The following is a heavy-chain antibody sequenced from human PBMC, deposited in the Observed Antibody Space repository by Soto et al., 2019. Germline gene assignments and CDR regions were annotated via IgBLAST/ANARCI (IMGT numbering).Heavy chain of an antibody. V-gene: IGHV3-53*04. CDR2: IYSGGST. D-gene: IGHD3-3*01. CDR3: ARHAYYDFWGPGGMDV. J-gene: IGHJ6*04. CDR1: GFTVSSNY. Sequence: GGSLRLSCAASGFTVSSNYMSWVRQAPGKGLEWVSVIYSGGSTYYADSVKGRFTISRHNSKNTLYLQMNSLRAEDTAVYYCARHAYYDFWGPGGMDVWGKGTTVTVSS.